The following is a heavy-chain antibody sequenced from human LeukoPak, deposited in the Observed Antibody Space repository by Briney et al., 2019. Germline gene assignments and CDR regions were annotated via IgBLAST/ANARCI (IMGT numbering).Heavy chain of an antibody. CDR3: ARDSSGWYYFHY. Sequence: PGGSLRLSCAASGFTFSSYEMNWVRQAPGKGLEWVSYISSSGSTIYYADSVKGRFTISRDNAKNSLYLQMNSLRAEDTAVYYCARDSSGWYYFHYWGQGTLVTVSS. D-gene: IGHD6-19*01. CDR1: GFTFSSYE. J-gene: IGHJ4*02. V-gene: IGHV3-48*03. CDR2: ISSSGSTI.